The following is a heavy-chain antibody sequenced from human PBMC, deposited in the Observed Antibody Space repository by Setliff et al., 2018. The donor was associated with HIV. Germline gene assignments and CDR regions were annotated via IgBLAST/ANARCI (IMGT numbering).Heavy chain of an antibody. CDR3: ARGVILLRAVVAQSVYCYMDV. D-gene: IGHD3-10*01. J-gene: IGHJ6*03. CDR2: INHRGTT. CDR1: GASFSGNC. V-gene: IGHV4-34*01. Sequence: SETLSLTCGVSGASFSGNCWVWLRQSPGKGLEWIGQINHRGTTNYNASLQSRLAISMDVSKNQFSLRLNSVTAADTSKYFCARGVILLRAVVAQSVYCYMDVWGTGTTGTVSS.